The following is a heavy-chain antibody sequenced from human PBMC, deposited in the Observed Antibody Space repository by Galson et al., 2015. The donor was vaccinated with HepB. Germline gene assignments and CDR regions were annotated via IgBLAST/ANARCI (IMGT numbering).Heavy chain of an antibody. CDR2: IKQDGSEK. CDR3: ATKTAYSSSWYGAFDI. D-gene: IGHD6-13*01. CDR1: GFTFSNYW. J-gene: IGHJ3*02. Sequence: SLRLSCAASGFTFSNYWMSWVRQAPGKGLEWVANIKQDGSEKYYVDSVKGRFTISRDNAKNSLYLQMNSLRAEDTAVYYCATKTAYSSSWYGAFDIWGQRTMGTVSS. V-gene: IGHV3-7*03.